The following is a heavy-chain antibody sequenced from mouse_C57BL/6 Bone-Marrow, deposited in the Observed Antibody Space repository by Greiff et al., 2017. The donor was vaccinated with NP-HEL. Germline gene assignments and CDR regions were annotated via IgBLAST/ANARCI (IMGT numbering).Heavy chain of an antibody. CDR1: GYSFTSYY. J-gene: IGHJ3*01. CDR2: IYPGSGNT. V-gene: IGHV1-66*01. CDR3: ARWKGGFAY. Sequence: QVQLQQSGPELVKPGASVKISCKASGYSFTSYYIHWVKQRPGQGLEWIGWIYPGSGNTKYNEKFKGKATLTADTSSSTAYMQLRSLTSEDSAVYYCARWKGGFAYWGQGTLVTVSA.